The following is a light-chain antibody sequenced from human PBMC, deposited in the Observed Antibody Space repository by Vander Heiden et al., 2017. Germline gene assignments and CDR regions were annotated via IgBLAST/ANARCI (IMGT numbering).Light chain of an antibody. CDR3: QSYDSSLSGWV. CDR2: GNS. CDR1: SSNIGAGYD. J-gene: IGLJ3*02. V-gene: IGLV1-40*01. Sequence: QSVLTHPPSVSGAPGPRVTISGTGSSSNIGAGYDVPGYQQLPGTAPKLLIYGNSNRPSGVPDRFSGSKSGTSASRAITGLQAEDEADYYCQSYDSSLSGWVFGGGTKLTVL.